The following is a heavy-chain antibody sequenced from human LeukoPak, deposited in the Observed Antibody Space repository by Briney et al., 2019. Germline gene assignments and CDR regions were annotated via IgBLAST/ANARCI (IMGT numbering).Heavy chain of an antibody. D-gene: IGHD5-12*01. J-gene: IGHJ2*01. CDR3: AKASDGFHWLGDL. CDR1: GYTFTSYG. Sequence: ASVTVSCKASGYTFTSYGISWVRQAPGQGLEWMGWISAYNGNTNYAQKLQGRVTMNTDTSTSTAYMELRSLRSDDTAVYYCAKASDGFHWLGDLGGRGNLVTVS. CDR2: ISAYNGNT. V-gene: IGHV1-18*01.